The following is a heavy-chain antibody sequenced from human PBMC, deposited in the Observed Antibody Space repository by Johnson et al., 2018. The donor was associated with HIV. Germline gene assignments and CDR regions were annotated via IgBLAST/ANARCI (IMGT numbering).Heavy chain of an antibody. CDR3: AKDTYYYDSSGYYRDAFDI. V-gene: IGHV3-30*18. Sequence: VQLVESGGGVVQPGRSLRLSCAASGFTFSSYGMHWVRQAPGKGLEWVEVISYDGSNKYYADSVKGRFTISRDNSKNTLYLQMNSLRAEDTAVYYCAKDTYYYDSSGYYRDAFDIWGQGTMVTVSA. CDR1: GFTFSSYG. J-gene: IGHJ3*02. D-gene: IGHD3-22*01. CDR2: ISYDGSNK.